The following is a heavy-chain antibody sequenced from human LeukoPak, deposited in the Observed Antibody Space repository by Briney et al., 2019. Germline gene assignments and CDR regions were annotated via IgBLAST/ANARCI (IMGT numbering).Heavy chain of an antibody. CDR1: GFTFSSYA. CDR2: ISGSGGSAGST. J-gene: IGHJ4*02. Sequence: GGSLRLSCAASGFTFSSYAMSWVRQAPGKGLEWVSAISGSGGSAGSTYYADSVKGRFTISRDNSKNTLYLQMNSLRAEDTALYYCAKDQKNYYDNTGPDYWGQGTLVTVSS. V-gene: IGHV3-23*01. D-gene: IGHD3-22*01. CDR3: AKDQKNYYDNTGPDY.